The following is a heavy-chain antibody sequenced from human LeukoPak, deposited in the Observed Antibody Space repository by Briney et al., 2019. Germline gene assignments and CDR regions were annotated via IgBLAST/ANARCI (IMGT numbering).Heavy chain of an antibody. Sequence: PGGSLRLSRVASGFSFSGYGIHWVRQAPGKGLEWVAVISYDGSNKYYADSVKGRFTVSRDNSKNTLYLQMNSLRTEDTAVYYCANALDDFGGGWGQGTLVTVSS. D-gene: IGHD4-23*01. CDR1: GFSFSGYG. CDR2: ISYDGSNK. V-gene: IGHV3-30*18. CDR3: ANALDDFGGG. J-gene: IGHJ4*02.